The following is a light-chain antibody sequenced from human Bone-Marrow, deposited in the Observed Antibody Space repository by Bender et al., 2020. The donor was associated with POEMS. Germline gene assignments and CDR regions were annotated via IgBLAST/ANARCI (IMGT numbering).Light chain of an antibody. CDR1: SSNIGTNP. CDR2: INN. J-gene: IGLJ3*02. V-gene: IGLV1-44*01. CDR3: AAWEDSLNGWV. Sequence: QSVLTQPPSASGTPGQRVTISCSGSSSNIGTNPVNWYQQLPGTAPKLLIYINNQRPSGVPYRFSGSKSGTSASLAISGLKSEDEADYYCAAWEDSLNGWVFGGGTKLTVL.